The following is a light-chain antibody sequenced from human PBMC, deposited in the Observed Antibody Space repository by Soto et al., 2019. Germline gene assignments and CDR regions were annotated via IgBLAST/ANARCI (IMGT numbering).Light chain of an antibody. J-gene: IGKJ5*01. V-gene: IGKV3D-20*02. CDR1: QSVTRNS. Sequence: EIVLTQSPGTLSLSPGERATLSCRPSQSVTRNSVAWYQQRPGQPPRLLIYDASTRATGIPDRFSGSGSGTDFTLTISRLEPEDFAVYYCQQRNNWPPITFGQGTRLEIK. CDR3: QQRNNWPPIT. CDR2: DAS.